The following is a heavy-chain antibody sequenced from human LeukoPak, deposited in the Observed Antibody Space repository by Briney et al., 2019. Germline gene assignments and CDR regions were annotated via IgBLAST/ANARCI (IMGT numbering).Heavy chain of an antibody. Sequence: GASVKVSCKASGYTFTSYYMHWMRQAPGQGLEWMGIINPSGGSTNYAQKFQGRVTMTRDTSTSTVYMELSSLRSEDAAVYYCARQIPSIAVPSSSLDYWGQGTLVTVSS. J-gene: IGHJ4*02. V-gene: IGHV1-46*01. CDR2: INPSGGST. D-gene: IGHD6-19*01. CDR1: GYTFTSYY. CDR3: ARQIPSIAVPSSSLDY.